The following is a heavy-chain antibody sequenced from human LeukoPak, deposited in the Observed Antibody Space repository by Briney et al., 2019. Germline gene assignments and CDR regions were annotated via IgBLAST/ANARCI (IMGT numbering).Heavy chain of an antibody. V-gene: IGHV4-39*01. CDR3: SRYIRRRPQFDY. CDR2: ILYSGNT. J-gene: IGHJ4*02. CDR1: GGSISSNDYY. Sequence: ETLSLTCTVSGGSISSNDYYWGWVRQPPGKGLEWTGNILYSGNTFYHPSLKSRITIAVDTSKNQFSLKLSSVTAADTAVYYCSRYIRRRPQFDYWGQGTLVTVSS.